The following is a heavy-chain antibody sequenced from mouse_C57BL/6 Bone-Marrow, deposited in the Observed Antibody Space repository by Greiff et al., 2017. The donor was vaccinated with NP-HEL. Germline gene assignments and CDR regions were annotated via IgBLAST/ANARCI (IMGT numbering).Heavy chain of an antibody. V-gene: IGHV3-6*01. D-gene: IGHD1-1*01. CDR3: ARELLRYYWYFDV. J-gene: IGHJ1*03. CDR2: ISYDGSN. Sequence: EVQLQESGPGLVKPSQSLSLTCSVTGYSITSGYYWYWIRQPPGNKLEWMGYISYDGSNNYNPSLKNRISITSDTSKNQIFLKLNSVTTEDTATYDCARELLRYYWYFDVWGTGTTVTVSS. CDR1: GYSITSGYY.